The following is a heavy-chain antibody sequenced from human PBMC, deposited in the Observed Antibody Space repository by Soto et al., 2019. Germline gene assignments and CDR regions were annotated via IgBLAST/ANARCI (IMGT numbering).Heavy chain of an antibody. CDR2: TYYRSKWYN. J-gene: IGHJ5*01. V-gene: IGHV6-1*01. CDR3: ARLRGDSWFDF. Sequence: SQTLSLTCAISGDSVSSNSAAWNWIRQSPSGGLEWLGRTYYRSKWYNEYALSVKSRIIINPDTSNNQFSLQLTSLSPDDTAVYYCARLRGDSWFDFWGQGTRVTVSS. CDR1: GDSVSSNSAA.